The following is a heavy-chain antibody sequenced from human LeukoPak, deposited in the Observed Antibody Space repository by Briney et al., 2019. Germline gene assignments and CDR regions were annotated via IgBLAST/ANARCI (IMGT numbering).Heavy chain of an antibody. D-gene: IGHD2-2*01. Sequence: GGSLRLSCVVSGFTFSSSWMNWVRQAPGKGLEWVANIGKDGNENYCVDSVKGRFTISRDNAKNSLYLQMNSLRAEDTAVYYCARNWAMLDYWGQGILVTVSS. CDR2: IGKDGNEN. CDR3: ARNWAMLDY. V-gene: IGHV3-7*04. J-gene: IGHJ4*02. CDR1: GFTFSSSW.